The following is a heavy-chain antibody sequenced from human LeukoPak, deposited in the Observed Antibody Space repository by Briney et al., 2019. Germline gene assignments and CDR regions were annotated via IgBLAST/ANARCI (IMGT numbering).Heavy chain of an antibody. J-gene: IGHJ3*02. CDR1: GFTFSNYG. V-gene: IGHV3-30*02. CDR3: AKEEYTAFDI. D-gene: IGHD6-6*01. CDR2: LQNHGGDI. Sequence: SGGSLRLSCAASGFTFSNYGMHWVRQAPDKGLEWVAFLQNHGGDIHYADSVKGRFTISRDNSKNTLYLQMNSLRAEDTAVYYCAKEEYTAFDIWGQGTMVTVSS.